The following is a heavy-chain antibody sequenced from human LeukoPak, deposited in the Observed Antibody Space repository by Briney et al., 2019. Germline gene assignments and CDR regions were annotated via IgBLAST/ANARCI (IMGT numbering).Heavy chain of an antibody. D-gene: IGHD2-2*02. J-gene: IGHJ6*02. Sequence: PGGSLRLSCAASGFTVSSYYMSWVRQAPGKGLEWVAVISYDGSNKYYADSVKGRLTISRDNSKNTLYLQMNSLRTEDTAVYYCAKDRGSCSSTSCYTRYYYDMDVWGQGTTVTVSS. CDR1: GFTVSSYY. CDR2: ISYDGSNK. CDR3: AKDRGSCSSTSCYTRYYYDMDV. V-gene: IGHV3-30*18.